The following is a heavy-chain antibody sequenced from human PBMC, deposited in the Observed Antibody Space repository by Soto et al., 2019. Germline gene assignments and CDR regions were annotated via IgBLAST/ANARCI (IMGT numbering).Heavy chain of an antibody. Sequence: PSETLSHTSAFYGRSFSGYYWSWIRQPTGKGLEWIGEINHSGSTNYNPSLKSRVTISVDTSKNQFSLKLSSVTAADTAVYYCARAGSYYDFWSGYPNYYYGMDVWGQGTTVTVSS. V-gene: IGHV4-34*01. D-gene: IGHD3-3*01. CDR3: ARAGSYYDFWSGYPNYYYGMDV. CDR1: GRSFSGYY. J-gene: IGHJ6*02. CDR2: INHSGST.